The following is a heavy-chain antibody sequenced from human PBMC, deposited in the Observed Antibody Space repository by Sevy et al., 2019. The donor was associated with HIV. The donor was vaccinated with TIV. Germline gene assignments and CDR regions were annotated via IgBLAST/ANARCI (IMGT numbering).Heavy chain of an antibody. CDR2: ISGSGGST. V-gene: IGHV3-23*01. J-gene: IGHJ3*02. CDR3: AKVLLFDAFDI. D-gene: IGHD2-15*01. Sequence: GGSLRLSCVVSGFTFSSYGMRWVCQAPGKGLEWVSAISGSGGSTSYADSVKGRFTISRDNSKNTLYLQMNSLRAEDTAVYYCAKVLLFDAFDIWGQGTMVTVSS. CDR1: GFTFSSYG.